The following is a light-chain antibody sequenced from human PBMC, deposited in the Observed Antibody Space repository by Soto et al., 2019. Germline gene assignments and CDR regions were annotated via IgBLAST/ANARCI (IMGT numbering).Light chain of an antibody. CDR1: QHINRNF. J-gene: IGKJ4*01. V-gene: IGKV3-20*01. CDR2: AAS. Sequence: EIVLTQSPGTLSLSPGERATLSCRASQHINRNFLVWYQQKVGQAPRLLIYAASSRATGIPDRFSGSGSGTDFTLTIDRLEPEYFAVYYCQHGSPPLPVGGGTKVEI. CDR3: QHGSPPLP.